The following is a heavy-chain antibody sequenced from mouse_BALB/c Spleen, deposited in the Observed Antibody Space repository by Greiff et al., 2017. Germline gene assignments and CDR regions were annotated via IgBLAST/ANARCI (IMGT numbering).Heavy chain of an antibody. Sequence: QVQLKQSGPGLVQPSQSLSITCTVSGFSLTSYGVHWVRQSPGKGLEWLGVIWSGGSTDYNAAFISRLSISKDNSKGQVFFKMNSLQANDTAIYYCARTGITGWCAYWGQGTLVTVSA. D-gene: IGHD2-4*01. CDR2: IWSGGST. J-gene: IGHJ3*01. CDR3: ARTGITGWCAY. V-gene: IGHV2-2*02. CDR1: GFSLTSYG.